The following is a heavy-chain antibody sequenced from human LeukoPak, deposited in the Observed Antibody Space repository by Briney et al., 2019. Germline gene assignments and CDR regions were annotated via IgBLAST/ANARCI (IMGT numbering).Heavy chain of an antibody. D-gene: IGHD2-2*01. V-gene: IGHV3-53*01. CDR3: AKDLLGYCSSTSCYVGYFQH. Sequence: GGSLRLSCAASGFTVSSNYMSWVRQAPGKGLEWVSVIYSGGSTYYADSVKGRFTISRDNSKNTLYLQMNSLRAEDTAVYYCAKDLLGYCSSTSCYVGYFQHWGQGTLVTVSS. CDR1: GFTVSSNY. CDR2: IYSGGST. J-gene: IGHJ1*01.